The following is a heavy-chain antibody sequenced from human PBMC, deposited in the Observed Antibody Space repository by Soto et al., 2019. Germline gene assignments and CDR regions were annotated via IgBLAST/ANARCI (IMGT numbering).Heavy chain of an antibody. J-gene: IGHJ5*02. CDR3: VKALAASGWFDP. CDR2: VSNSGTST. Sequence: EVQLLESGGGLAQPGESLTLSCAASGFMFSGYAMSWVRQAPGKGLEWVSAVSNSGTSTSYADSVKGRFTISRDNSKNTLYLQMSSLGAEDTDLYYCVKALAASGWFDPWGQGTLVIVSS. V-gene: IGHV3-23*01. D-gene: IGHD2-15*01. CDR1: GFMFSGYA.